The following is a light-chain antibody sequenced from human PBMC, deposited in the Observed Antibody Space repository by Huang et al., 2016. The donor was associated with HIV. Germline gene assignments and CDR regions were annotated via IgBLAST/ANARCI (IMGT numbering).Light chain of an antibody. CDR1: QGISSY. CDR2: AAS. V-gene: IGKV1-9*01. CDR3: QQLNTYPVT. J-gene: IGKJ4*01. Sequence: IQLTQSPSSLSASIGDRVTITCRASQGISSYLAWYQQKPGKAPKLLIYAASPLQSGVPSSFSGSGSGTDFTLIISSLQPEDFATYYCQQLNTYPVTFGGGTKVEIK.